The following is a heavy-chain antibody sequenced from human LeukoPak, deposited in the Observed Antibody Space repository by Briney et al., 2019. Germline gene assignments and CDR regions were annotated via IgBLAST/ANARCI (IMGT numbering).Heavy chain of an antibody. CDR3: ASDYGSGSEDYLAC. CDR2: IWYDGSNK. CDR1: GFTLRRYG. D-gene: IGHD3-10*01. V-gene: IGHV3-33*01. J-gene: IGHJ4*02. Sequence: GGSLRLSCGASGFTLRRYGMHWFRQAPGKGLEWLAVIWYDGSNKYYADSVKGRFTISRDNSKNTLYLQMNSLRAEDTAVYYCASDYGSGSEDYLACWGQGALVTVSS.